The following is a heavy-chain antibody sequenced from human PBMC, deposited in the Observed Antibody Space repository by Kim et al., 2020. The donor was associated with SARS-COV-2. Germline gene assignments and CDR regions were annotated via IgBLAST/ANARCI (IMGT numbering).Heavy chain of an antibody. CDR1: GFTFSSYG. CDR3: ARETNPHYYYYYGMDV. Sequence: GGSLRLSCAASGFTFSSYGMHWVRQAPGKGLEWVAVIWYDGSNKYYADSVKGRFTISRDNSKNTLYLQMNSLRAEDTAVYYCARETNPHYYYYYGMDVWGQGTTVTVSS. CDR2: IWYDGSNK. V-gene: IGHV3-33*01. J-gene: IGHJ6*02.